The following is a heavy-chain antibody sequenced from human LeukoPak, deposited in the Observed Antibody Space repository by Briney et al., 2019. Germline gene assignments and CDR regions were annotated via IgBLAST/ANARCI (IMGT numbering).Heavy chain of an antibody. J-gene: IGHJ4*02. V-gene: IGHV3-23*01. CDR2: ISGSGGRT. Sequence: GGSLRLSCAASGFTFSSYAMSWVRQAPGKGLEWVSAISGSGGRTYYADSVKGRFTISRDNSKNTLYLQMNSLRAEDTAVYYCAKDQGYGSGPDYWGQGTLVTVSS. D-gene: IGHD3-10*01. CDR3: AKDQGYGSGPDY. CDR1: GFTFSSYA.